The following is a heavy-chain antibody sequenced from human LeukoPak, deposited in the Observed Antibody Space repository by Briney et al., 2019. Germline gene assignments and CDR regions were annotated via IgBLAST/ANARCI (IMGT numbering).Heavy chain of an antibody. CDR1: GFTFSSYG. V-gene: IGHV3-30*18. CDR3: AKDWGTLDY. Sequence: PGRSLRLSCAASGFTFSSYGMHWVRQAPGKGLEWVAVISYDGSNKYYADSVKGRFTISRDNSKNTLYLQMNSLRAEDTAVYYCAKDWGTLDYWGQGTLVTVSS. CDR2: ISYDGSNK. J-gene: IGHJ4*02. D-gene: IGHD7-27*01.